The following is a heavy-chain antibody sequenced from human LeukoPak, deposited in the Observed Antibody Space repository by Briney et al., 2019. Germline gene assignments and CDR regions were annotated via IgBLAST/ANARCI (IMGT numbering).Heavy chain of an antibody. Sequence: GRSLRLSCAASGFTFNYYAMHWVRQAPGKGLEWVSGISGSGDSTYYADSVKGRFTISSDKSKNTLYLQMNSLRAEDTAMYYCAKGSRDSTSYCFDYWGQGTLVTVSS. V-gene: IGHV3-23*01. CDR2: ISGSGDST. D-gene: IGHD3-22*01. CDR3: AKGSRDSTSYCFDY. CDR1: GFTFNYYA. J-gene: IGHJ4*02.